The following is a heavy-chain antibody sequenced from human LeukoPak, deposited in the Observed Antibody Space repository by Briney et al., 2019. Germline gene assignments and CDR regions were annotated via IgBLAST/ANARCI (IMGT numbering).Heavy chain of an antibody. J-gene: IGHJ6*02. CDR2: ISSSGSTI. V-gene: IGHV3-11*01. Sequence: GGSLRLSCAASEFTFSDYYMSWIRQAPGKGLEWVSYISSSGSTIYYADSVKGRFTISRDNAKNSLYLQMNSLRAEDTAVYYCARGWDYYDSSGYYNDGMDVWGQGTTVTVSS. CDR1: EFTFSDYY. D-gene: IGHD3-22*01. CDR3: ARGWDYYDSSGYYNDGMDV.